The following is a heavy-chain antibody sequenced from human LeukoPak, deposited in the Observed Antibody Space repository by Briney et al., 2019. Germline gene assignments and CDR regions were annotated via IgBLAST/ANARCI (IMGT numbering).Heavy chain of an antibody. Sequence: ASVKVSCKASGYTFTGYYMHWVRQAPGQGLEWMGWINPNSGGTNYAQKFQGRVTMTRDTSISTAYMELSRLRSDDTAVYYCASSFLYCSSTSCYRGPVLGIWGQGTMVTVSS. D-gene: IGHD2-2*01. CDR2: INPNSGGT. CDR1: GYTFTGYY. CDR3: ASSFLYCSSTSCYRGPVLGI. J-gene: IGHJ3*02. V-gene: IGHV1-2*02.